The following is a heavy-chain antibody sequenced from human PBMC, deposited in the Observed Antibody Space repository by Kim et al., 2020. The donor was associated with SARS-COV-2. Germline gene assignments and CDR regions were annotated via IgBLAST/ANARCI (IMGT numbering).Heavy chain of an antibody. V-gene: IGHV3-33*06. CDR1: GFTFSSYA. D-gene: IGHD2-15*01. J-gene: IGHJ4*02. CDR2: IWYDGSNK. CDR3: AKVVWPGGGNPTACFDY. Sequence: GGSLRLSCAASGFTFSSYAMHWVRQAPGKGLEWVAVIWYDGSNKYYADSVKGRFTISRDNSKNTLYLQMNSLRAEDTAVYYCAKVVWPGGGNPTACFDYWGQGTLVTVSS.